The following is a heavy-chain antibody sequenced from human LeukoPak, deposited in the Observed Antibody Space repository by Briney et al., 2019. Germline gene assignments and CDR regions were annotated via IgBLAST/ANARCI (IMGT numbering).Heavy chain of an antibody. Sequence: GGSLRLSCAASGFTFSSYSMNWVRQAPGKGLEWVSYISSSSSTIYYADSVKGRFTISRDNSKNTLYLQMNSLRAEDTAVYYCASGSSGYYNWGQGTLVTVSS. D-gene: IGHD3-22*01. V-gene: IGHV3-48*01. CDR3: ASGSSGYYN. CDR1: GFTFSSYS. CDR2: ISSSSSTI. J-gene: IGHJ4*02.